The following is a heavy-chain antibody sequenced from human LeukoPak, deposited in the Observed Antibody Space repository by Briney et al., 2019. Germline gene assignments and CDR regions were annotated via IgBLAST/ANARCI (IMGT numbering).Heavy chain of an antibody. CDR2: ISAYNGNT. J-gene: IGHJ6*03. CDR3: ARGNDYSDHYYYYYMDV. CDR1: GYTFTSYG. Sequence: ASVKVSCKASGYTFTSYGISWVRQAPGQGLEWMGWISAYNGNTNYAQKLQGRVTMTTDTSTSTAYMELRSLRSDDTAVYYCARGNDYSDHYYYYYMDVWGKGTTVTVSS. D-gene: IGHD2-15*01. V-gene: IGHV1-18*01.